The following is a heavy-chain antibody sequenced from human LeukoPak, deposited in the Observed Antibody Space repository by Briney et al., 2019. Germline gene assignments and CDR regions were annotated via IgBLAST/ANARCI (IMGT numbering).Heavy chain of an antibody. CDR3: ARGTIPIKKRFDP. D-gene: IGHD2-2*01. CDR1: GYTFTSYD. CDR2: MNPNSGNT. J-gene: IGHJ5*02. V-gene: IGHV1-8*01. Sequence: ASVKASCKASGYTFTSYDINWVRQATGQGLEWMGWMNPNSGNTGYAQKFQGRVTMTRNTSISTAYMELSSLRSEDTAVYYCARGTIPIKKRFDPWGQGTLVTVSS.